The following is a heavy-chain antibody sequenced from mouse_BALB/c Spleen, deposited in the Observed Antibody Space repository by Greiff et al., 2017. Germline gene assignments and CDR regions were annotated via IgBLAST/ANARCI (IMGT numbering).Heavy chain of an antibody. CDR2: IWSGGST. D-gene: IGHD2-14*01. V-gene: IGHV2-4-1*01. CDR3: ARNGVRRTGYAMDY. CDR1: GFSLTSYG. J-gene: IGHJ4*01. Sequence: QVQLKESGPGLVQPSQSLSITCTVSGFSLTSYGVHWVRQSPGKGLEWLGVIWSGGSTDYNAAFISRLSISKDNSKSQVFFKMNSLQADDTAIYYCARNGVRRTGYAMDYWGQGTSVTVSS.